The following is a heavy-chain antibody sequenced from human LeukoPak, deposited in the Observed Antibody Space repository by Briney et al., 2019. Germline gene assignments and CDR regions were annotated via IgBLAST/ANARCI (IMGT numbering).Heavy chain of an antibody. D-gene: IGHD3-10*01. CDR2: IYYSGST. V-gene: IGHV4-39*01. CDR3: ARLGVLLWFGELSFDY. CDR1: GGSISSSSYY. Sequence: SETLSLTCTVSGGSISSSSYYWGWIRQPPGKGLEWIGSIYYSGSTYYNPSLKSRVTISVDTSKNQFSLKLSSVTAADTAVYYCARLGVLLWFGELSFDYWGQGTLVTVSS. J-gene: IGHJ4*02.